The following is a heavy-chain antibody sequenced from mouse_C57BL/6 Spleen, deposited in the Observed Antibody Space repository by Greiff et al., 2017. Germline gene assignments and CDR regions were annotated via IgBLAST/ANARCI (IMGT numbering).Heavy chain of an antibody. CDR3: ARRIYYAMDY. J-gene: IGHJ4*01. CDR1: GFTFSDYG. V-gene: IGHV5-17*01. CDR2: ISSGSSTI. Sequence: EVQRVESGGGLVKPGGSLKLSCAASGFTFSDYGMHWVRQAPVKGLEWVAYISSGSSTIYYADTVKGRFTISRDNAKNTLFLQMTSLRSEDTAMYYCARRIYYAMDYWGQGTSVTVSS.